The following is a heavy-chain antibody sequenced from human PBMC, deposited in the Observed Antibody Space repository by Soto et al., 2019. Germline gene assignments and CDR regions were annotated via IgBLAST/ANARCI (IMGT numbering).Heavy chain of an antibody. CDR3: ARVGYCDFYQFDY. CDR1: GGSISSGGYY. D-gene: IGHD4-17*01. J-gene: IGHJ4*02. Sequence: QVQLQESGPGLVKPSQTLSLTCTVSGGSISSGGYYWSWIRQHPGKGLEWVGYIYYSRSTYYNPSLQSRVTLSVDTSKNQFSLKLSSVTAADTAVYYCARVGYCDFYQFDYWGQGTLVTVSS. CDR2: IYYSRST. V-gene: IGHV4-31*03.